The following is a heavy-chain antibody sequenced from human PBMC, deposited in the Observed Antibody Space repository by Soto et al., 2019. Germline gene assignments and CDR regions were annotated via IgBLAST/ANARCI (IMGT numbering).Heavy chain of an antibody. Sequence: GGSLRLSCAASGFTFSSYAMSWVRQAPGKGLEWVSAISGSGGSTYYADSVKGRFTISRDNSKNTLYLQMNSLRAEDTAVYYCANMKEDHDYGGSSGSFFDYWGQGTLVTVSS. V-gene: IGHV3-23*01. D-gene: IGHD4-17*01. CDR3: ANMKEDHDYGGSSGSFFDY. CDR2: ISGSGGST. J-gene: IGHJ4*02. CDR1: GFTFSSYA.